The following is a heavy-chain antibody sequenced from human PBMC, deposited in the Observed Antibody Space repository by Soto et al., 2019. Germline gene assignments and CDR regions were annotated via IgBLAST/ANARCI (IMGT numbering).Heavy chain of an antibody. CDR1: GCTFDTYW. CDR2: INSDGTIS. CDR3: ARLSGDHSAFFYYGMDA. Sequence: GVSLRLSCAASGCTFDTYWMNWVCQAPGKGPEWLSGINSDGTISSYADSVKGRFTISRDNARNTLSLQMNSLRADDTAVHYCARLSGDHSAFFYYGMDAWGQGTTVTVSS. J-gene: IGHJ6*02. D-gene: IGHD2-21*01. V-gene: IGHV3-74*01.